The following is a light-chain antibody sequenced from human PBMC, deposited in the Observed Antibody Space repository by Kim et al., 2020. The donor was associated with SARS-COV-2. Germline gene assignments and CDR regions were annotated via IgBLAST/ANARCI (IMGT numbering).Light chain of an antibody. CDR2: QDI. J-gene: IGLJ2*01. V-gene: IGLV3-1*01. CDR3: QAWDSGTAVV. CDR1: ELGDKY. Sequence: VSPGQTASITCAGEELGDKYFFGYQQKPGQSPVLVIYQDIKRPSGIPERFSASNSGNTATLTISGTQATDEADYYCQAWDSGTAVVFGGGTQLTVL.